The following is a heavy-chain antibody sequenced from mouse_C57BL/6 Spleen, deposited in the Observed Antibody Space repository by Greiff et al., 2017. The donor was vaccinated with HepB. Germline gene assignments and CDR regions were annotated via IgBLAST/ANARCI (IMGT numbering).Heavy chain of an antibody. J-gene: IGHJ4*01. D-gene: IGHD5-1*01. CDR1: GFTFSDYY. CDR2: INYDGSST. CDR3: DREGGYLYAMDY. V-gene: IGHV5-16*01. Sequence: DVQLVESEGGLVQPGSSMKLSCTASGFTFSDYYMAWVRQVPEKGLEWVANINYDGSSTYYLDSLKSRFIISRDNAKNILYLQMSSLKSEDTATYYCDREGGYLYAMDYWGQGTSVTVSS.